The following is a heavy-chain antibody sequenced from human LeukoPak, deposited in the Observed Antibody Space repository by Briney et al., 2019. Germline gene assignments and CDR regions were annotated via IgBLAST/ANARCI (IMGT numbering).Heavy chain of an antibody. CDR3: ARDSVSVAPYYDLWSGYPRWYWFDP. CDR1: GGSFNSYY. CDR2: IYYSGST. V-gene: IGHV4-59*01. J-gene: IGHJ5*02. D-gene: IGHD3-3*01. Sequence: SETLSLTCSVYGGSFNSYYWSWIRQPPGKGLEWIGYIYYSGSTNYNPSLKSRVTISVDTSKNQFSLKLSSVTAADTAVYYCARDSVSVAPYYDLWSGYPRWYWFDPWGQGTLVTVSS.